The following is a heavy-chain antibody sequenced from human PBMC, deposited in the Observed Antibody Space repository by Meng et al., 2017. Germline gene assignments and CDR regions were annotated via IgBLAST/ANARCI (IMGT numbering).Heavy chain of an antibody. CDR3: AREQRGQQLISLHFDY. D-gene: IGHD6-13*01. J-gene: IGHJ4*02. CDR1: GFTVSSNY. V-gene: IGHV3-53*01. CDR2: IYSGGST. Sequence: GGSLRLSCAASGFTVSSNYMSLVRQAPGTGLEWVSVIYSGGSTYYADSVKGRFTISRDNAKNSLYLQMNSLRAEDTALYYCAREQRGQQLISLHFDYWGQGTLVTVSS.